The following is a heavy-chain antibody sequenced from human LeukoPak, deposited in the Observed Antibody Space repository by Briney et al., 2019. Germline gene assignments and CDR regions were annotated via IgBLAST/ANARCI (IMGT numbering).Heavy chain of an antibody. J-gene: IGHJ4*02. V-gene: IGHV4-38-2*02. CDR1: GYSISNGYY. Sequence: SETLSLTCTVSGYSISNGYYWDWIRQPPGRGLEWIGNIYRSGSTSYNPSLKSRVTISVDTSKNQFSPKANSVTAADTAVYYCARRHSSGWFYYWGQGTLVTVSS. D-gene: IGHD6-19*01. CDR3: ARRHSSGWFYY. CDR2: IYRSGST.